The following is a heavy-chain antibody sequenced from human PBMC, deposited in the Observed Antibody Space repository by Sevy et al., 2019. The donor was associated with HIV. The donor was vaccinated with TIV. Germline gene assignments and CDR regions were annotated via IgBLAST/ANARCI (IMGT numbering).Heavy chain of an antibody. CDR3: ARAIGTQVAGLYYFDY. Sequence: SETLSLTCAVSGYSISSDYYWGWIRQPPGKGLEWIGSIYHSGYSYYNPSLKSRVTISVDTSKNQFSLKLSSVTAADTAVYYCARAIGTQVAGLYYFDYWGQVTLVTVSS. CDR1: GYSISSDYY. CDR2: IYHSGYS. V-gene: IGHV4-38-2*01. D-gene: IGHD6-19*01. J-gene: IGHJ4*02.